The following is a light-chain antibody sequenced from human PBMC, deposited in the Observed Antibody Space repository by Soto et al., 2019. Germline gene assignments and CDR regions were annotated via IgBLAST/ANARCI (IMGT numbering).Light chain of an antibody. V-gene: IGLV1-44*01. Sequence: QSVLTQPPSASGTPGQRVTISCSGSSSNIGSNTVNWYQQLPGTAPKLLIYSNNQRPSGVPDRFSGSKSCTSVSLAISGLQSEDEADYCCAAWDDSLNGHVVFGGGTKLTVL. J-gene: IGLJ2*01. CDR2: SNN. CDR3: AAWDDSLNGHVV. CDR1: SSNIGSNT.